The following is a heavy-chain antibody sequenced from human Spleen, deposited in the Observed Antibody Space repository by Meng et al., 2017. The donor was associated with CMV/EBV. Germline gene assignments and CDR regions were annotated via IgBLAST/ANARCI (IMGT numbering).Heavy chain of an antibody. J-gene: IGHJ6*02. Sequence: SVKVSCKASGGTFSNYAISWVRQAPGQGLEWMGGIIPMFGTANYAQKFQGRVTITTDESTTTAYMELSSLRSEDTAVYYCARGGDGGELGYYGMDVWGQGTTVTVSS. CDR2: IIPMFGTA. D-gene: IGHD2-21*01. V-gene: IGHV1-69*05. CDR1: GGTFSNYA. CDR3: ARGGDGGELGYYGMDV.